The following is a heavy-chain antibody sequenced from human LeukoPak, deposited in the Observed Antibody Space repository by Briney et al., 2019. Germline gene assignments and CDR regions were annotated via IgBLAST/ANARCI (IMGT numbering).Heavy chain of an antibody. CDR1: GFTFSSYS. V-gene: IGHV3-48*01. J-gene: IGHJ1*01. CDR2: ISSSSSTI. CDR3: AIMTTVTTGYFQH. Sequence: PGGSLRLSCAASGFTFSSYSMNWVRQAPGKGLEWVSYISSSSSTIYYADSVKGRFTISRDNAKNSLYLQMNSLRAEDTAVYYCAIMTTVTTGYFQHWGQGTLVTVSS. D-gene: IGHD4-17*01.